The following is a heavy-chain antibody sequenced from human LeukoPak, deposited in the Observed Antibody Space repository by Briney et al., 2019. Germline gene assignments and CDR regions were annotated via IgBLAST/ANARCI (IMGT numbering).Heavy chain of an antibody. D-gene: IGHD6-13*01. CDR1: GGTISSYNL. Sequence: SGTLTLTCAVSGGTISSYNLWWWVQPPPRGVEWVTGEIYHSGSTNYDPSLKSRSTISVDKSKNQLSLKLSSVTAADTAVYYCAGRGEAADYWGQGTLVTVSS. CDR3: AGRGEAADY. V-gene: IGHV4-4*02. J-gene: IGHJ4*02. CDR2: IYHSGST.